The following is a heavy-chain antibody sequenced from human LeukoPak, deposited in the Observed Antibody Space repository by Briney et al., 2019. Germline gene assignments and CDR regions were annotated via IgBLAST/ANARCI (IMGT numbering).Heavy chain of an antibody. V-gene: IGHV3-48*04. D-gene: IGHD6-13*01. CDR2: ISISTRNI. CDR1: GFIFSSYS. Sequence: PGGSLRLPCAAWGFIFSSYSMNWVRQAPGKGLEWVSYISISTRNIYYADSVKGRFTISRDNAKNSLYLQMNSLRAEDTAIYYCARGDSSSRYDYFDYWGQGTLVTVSS. J-gene: IGHJ4*02. CDR3: ARGDSSSRYDYFDY.